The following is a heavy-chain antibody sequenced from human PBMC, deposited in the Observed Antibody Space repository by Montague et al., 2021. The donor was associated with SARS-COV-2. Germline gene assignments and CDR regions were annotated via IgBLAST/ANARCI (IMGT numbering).Heavy chain of an antibody. J-gene: IGHJ3*02. CDR2: IYYTGST. V-gene: IGHV4-39*01. CDR3: GRQEHSSGWFKPDAFDI. Sequence: IYYTGSTYYNPSLKSRVTISVDTSKNQFSLKMSSVTDADTAVYYCGRQEHSSGWFKPDAFDIWGQGTMVTVYS. D-gene: IGHD6-19*01.